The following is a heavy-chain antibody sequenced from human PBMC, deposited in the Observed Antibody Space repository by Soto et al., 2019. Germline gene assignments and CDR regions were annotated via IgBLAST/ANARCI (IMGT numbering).Heavy chain of an antibody. CDR1: GFTFSSYA. V-gene: IGHV3-23*01. D-gene: IGHD3-22*01. Sequence: GGSLRLSCAASGFTFSSYAMSWVRQAPGKGLEWVSAISGSGGSTYYADSVKGRFTISRDNSKNTLYLQMNGLRAEDTAVYYCAKDYYDSSGYYAGFDYWGQGTLVTVSS. J-gene: IGHJ4*02. CDR3: AKDYYDSSGYYAGFDY. CDR2: ISGSGGST.